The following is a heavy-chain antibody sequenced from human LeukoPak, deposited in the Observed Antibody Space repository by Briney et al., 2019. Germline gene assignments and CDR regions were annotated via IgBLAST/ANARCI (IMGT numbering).Heavy chain of an antibody. CDR3: ARDGDSSSWPRDAFDI. CDR2: ISSSSSYI. D-gene: IGHD6-13*01. V-gene: IGHV3-21*01. J-gene: IGHJ3*02. Sequence: GGSLRLSCAASGFTLSSYSMNWVRQAPGKGLEWVSSISSSSSYIYYAASVKGRFTISRDNAKNSLYLQMNSLRAEDTAVYYCARDGDSSSWPRDAFDIWGQGTMVTVSS. CDR1: GFTLSSYS.